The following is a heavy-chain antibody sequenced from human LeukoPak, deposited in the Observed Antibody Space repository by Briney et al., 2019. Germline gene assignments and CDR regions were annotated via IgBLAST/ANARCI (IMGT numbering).Heavy chain of an antibody. CDR3: ARDDCSSISCYHNWFDP. V-gene: IGHV3-7*01. Sequence: GGSLRLSCAASGFTFSSYWMSWVRQAPGKGLAWVANIKQDGSENYYVDSVKGRFTISRDNAKNSLYLQMNSLRAEDTAVEYCARDDCSSISCYHNWFDPWGQGTLVTVSS. CDR2: IKQDGSEN. D-gene: IGHD2-2*01. J-gene: IGHJ5*02. CDR1: GFTFSSYW.